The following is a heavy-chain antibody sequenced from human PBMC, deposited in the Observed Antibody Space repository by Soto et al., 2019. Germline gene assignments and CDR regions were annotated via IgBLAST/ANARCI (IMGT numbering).Heavy chain of an antibody. Sequence: SETLSLTCTVSGGSVSSGSYYWSWIRQPPGKGLEWIGYIYYSGSTNYNPSLKSRVTISVDTSKNQFSLKLSSVTAADTAVYYCARTSMRFGEFPFDYWGQGTLVTVSS. J-gene: IGHJ4*02. CDR2: IYYSGST. CDR1: GGSVSSGSYY. V-gene: IGHV4-61*01. CDR3: ARTSMRFGEFPFDY. D-gene: IGHD3-10*01.